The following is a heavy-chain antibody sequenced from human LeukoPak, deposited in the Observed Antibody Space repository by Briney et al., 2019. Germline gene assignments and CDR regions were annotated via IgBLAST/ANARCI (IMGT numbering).Heavy chain of an antibody. V-gene: IGHV4-34*01. D-gene: IGHD6-13*01. CDR1: GGSFSGYY. J-gene: IGHJ4*02. CDR3: ARDSLGGIAAAYGFDY. Sequence: SETLSLTCAVYGGSFSGYYWSWIRQPPGKGLEWIGEINHSGSTNYNPSLKSRVTISVDTSKNQFSLKLSSVTAADTAVYYCARDSLGGIAAAYGFDYWGQGTLVTVSS. CDR2: INHSGST.